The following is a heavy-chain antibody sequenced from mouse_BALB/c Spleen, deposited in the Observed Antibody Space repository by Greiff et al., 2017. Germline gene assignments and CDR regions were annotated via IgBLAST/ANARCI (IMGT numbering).Heavy chain of an antibody. CDR2: IWSGGST. CDR3: ARSGDYGDALDY. Sequence: VQLQESGPGLVQPSQSLSITCTVSGFSLTSYGVHWVRQSPGKGLEWLGVIWSGGSTDYNAAFISRLSISKDNTTSQVFFKMNSLQTNETAIYYCARSGDYGDALDYWGQGTTVTVSS. CDR1: GFSLTSYG. D-gene: IGHD2-4*01. J-gene: IGHJ4*01. V-gene: IGHV2-2*02.